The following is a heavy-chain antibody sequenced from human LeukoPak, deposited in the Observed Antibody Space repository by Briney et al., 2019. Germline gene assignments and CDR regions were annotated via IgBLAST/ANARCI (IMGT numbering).Heavy chain of an antibody. CDR3: ARQERGYDGSGHRAFDI. CDR2: IYYSGST. V-gene: IGHV4-39*01. CDR1: GGSISSSSYF. D-gene: IGHD3-22*01. Sequence: SETLSLTCSVSGGSISSSSYFWGWIRQPPGKGLEWIGSIYYSGSTYYNLSLKSRVTISVDTSKNQFSLKLRSVTAADTAVYYCARQERGYDGSGHRAFDIWGQGTMVTVSS. J-gene: IGHJ3*02.